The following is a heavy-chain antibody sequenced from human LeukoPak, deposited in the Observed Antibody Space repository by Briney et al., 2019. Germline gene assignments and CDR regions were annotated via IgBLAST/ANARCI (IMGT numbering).Heavy chain of an antibody. CDR1: GGSISPSY. CDR2: VSYSGTT. J-gene: IGHJ4*02. CDR3: ARGRRLRFLEWLCPFDY. D-gene: IGHD3-3*01. Sequence: SETLSLTCTVSGGSISPSYWTWIRQPPGKGLEWIGHVSYSGTTNYNPSLKSRVTTSVDTSKNQFSLKLNSVTAADTAVYYCARGRRLRFLEWLCPFDYWGQGTLVTVSS. V-gene: IGHV4-59*12.